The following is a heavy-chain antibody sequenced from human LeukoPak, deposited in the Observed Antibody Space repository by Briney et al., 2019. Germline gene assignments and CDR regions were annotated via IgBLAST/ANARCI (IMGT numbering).Heavy chain of an antibody. V-gene: IGHV4-59*01. Sequence: PSETLSLTCTVSGGSISGYYWSWIRQPPGKGLEWIGYIYYSGSTNYNPSLKSRVTISVDTSKNQFSLKLSSVTAADTAVYYCARVSGDYFDYWGQGTLVTVSS. CDR3: ARVSGDYFDY. D-gene: IGHD3-10*01. CDR1: GGSISGYY. J-gene: IGHJ4*02. CDR2: IYYSGST.